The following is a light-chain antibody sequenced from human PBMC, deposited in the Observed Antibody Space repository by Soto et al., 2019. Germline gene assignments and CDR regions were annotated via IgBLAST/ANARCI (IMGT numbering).Light chain of an antibody. J-gene: IGLJ1*01. V-gene: IGLV2-14*03. CDR2: DVT. Sequence: QSALTQPASVSGSPGQSITISCTGTSGDIGSYNFVSWYQQHPGKAPKLIISDVTNRPSGVSSRFSGSKSDNTASLTISGLQSEDEADYYCKSYTNSDTYVFGTGTKV. CDR3: KSYTNSDTYV. CDR1: SGDIGSYNF.